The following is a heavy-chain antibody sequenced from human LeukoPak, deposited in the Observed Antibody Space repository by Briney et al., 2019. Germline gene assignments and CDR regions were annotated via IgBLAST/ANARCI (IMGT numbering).Heavy chain of an antibody. D-gene: IGHD6-6*01. CDR3: AKALSRPQYYYYYGMDV. Sequence: GGSLRLSCVASEFTFRSYAMSWVRQAPGKGLEWVSPISGSGDSKYYEDSVKGRFTISRDNSKNTLYLQMNSLRAEDTAVYYCAKALSRPQYYYYYGMDVWGQGTTVTVSS. CDR1: EFTFRSYA. CDR2: ISGSGDSK. V-gene: IGHV3-23*01. J-gene: IGHJ6*02.